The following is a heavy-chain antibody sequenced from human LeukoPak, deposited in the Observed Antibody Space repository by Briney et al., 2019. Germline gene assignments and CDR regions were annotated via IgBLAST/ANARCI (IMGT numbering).Heavy chain of an antibody. D-gene: IGHD5-18*01. J-gene: IGHJ4*02. CDR3: AKERRGYSYGYIDY. V-gene: IGHV3-11*04. CDR1: GFTFSDYY. CDR2: ISSTGSAK. Sequence: GGSLRLSCAASGFTFSDYYMSWIRQAPGKGLEWVSSISSTGSAKYYADSVRGRFTISRDNANHSLYLQMNSLRAEDTAVYYCAKERRGYSYGYIDYWGQGSLVSVSS.